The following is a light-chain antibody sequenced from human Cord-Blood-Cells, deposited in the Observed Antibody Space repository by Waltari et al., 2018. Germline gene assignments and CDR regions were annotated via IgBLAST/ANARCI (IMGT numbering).Light chain of an antibody. CDR2: GPA. CDR3: QQYYSTPYT. Sequence: DIVMTQSPDSLAVSLGARATINSQSSQSVLYSSNKRDGVARDQQNAGQRAGLLLDGPATREAAVPARCSGGGSGTGSSLTSRSRQAEDGAVYYCQQYYSTPYTLGQGPTLVI. V-gene: IGKV4-1*01. J-gene: IGKJ2*01. CDR1: QSVLYSSNKRDG.